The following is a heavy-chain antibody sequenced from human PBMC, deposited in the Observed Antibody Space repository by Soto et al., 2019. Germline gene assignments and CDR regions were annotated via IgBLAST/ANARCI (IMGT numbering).Heavy chain of an antibody. V-gene: IGHV3-21*01. CDR2: ISSSSSYI. CDR3: ARDGGRGNWFDP. D-gene: IGHD2-15*01. CDR1: GFTFSSYS. J-gene: IGHJ5*02. Sequence: EVQLVESGGGLVKPGGSLRLSCAASGFTFSSYSMNWVRQAPGKGLEWVSSISSSSSYIYYADSVKGRFTISRDNAKNSLYLQMNSLRAEDTAVYYCARDGGRGNWFDPWGQGTLVTVSS.